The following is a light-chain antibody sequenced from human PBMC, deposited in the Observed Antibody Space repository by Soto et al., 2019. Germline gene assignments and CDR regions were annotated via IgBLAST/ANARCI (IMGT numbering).Light chain of an antibody. V-gene: IGKV2-28*01. CDR1: QSLLHSSGYYY. Sequence: DIVMTQSPLSLPVTPGEPASISCRSSQSLLHSSGYYYLDWYLQKPGQSPQLLIYLGSHRASGVPDRFSGSGSGTDFTLTISRVEAEDVGIYYCIQDLQTPFTFGGGTRVEIK. J-gene: IGKJ4*01. CDR3: IQDLQTPFT. CDR2: LGS.